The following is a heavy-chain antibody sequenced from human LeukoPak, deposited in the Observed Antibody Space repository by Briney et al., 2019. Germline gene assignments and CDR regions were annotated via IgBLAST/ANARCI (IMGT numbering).Heavy chain of an antibody. CDR3: ARSGYNRFDY. J-gene: IGHJ4*02. Sequence: GGSLRLSCAACGFSFSTYAMSWVRQAPGKGLEWVSAFSGSGGSTYYAGSVKGRVTISRDNSKNTLYLQMNSLRAEVTAVYYCARSGYNRFDYWGQGTLVTVSS. V-gene: IGHV3-23*01. CDR2: FSGSGGST. D-gene: IGHD5-24*01. CDR1: GFSFSTYA.